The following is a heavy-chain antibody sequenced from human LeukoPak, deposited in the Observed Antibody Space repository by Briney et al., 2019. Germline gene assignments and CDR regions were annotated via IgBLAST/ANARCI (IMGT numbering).Heavy chain of an antibody. D-gene: IGHD3-3*01. Sequence: GESLKISCKGSGYSFTSYWIGWVRQMPGKGLEWMGIIYPGDSDTRYSPSFEGQVTISADKSTNTAYLQWSSLKASDTAMYYCARQSAGVTTFGVTFDFWGQGTLVTVSS. CDR2: IYPGDSDT. CDR3: ARQSAGVTTFGVTFDF. CDR1: GYSFTSYW. J-gene: IGHJ4*02. V-gene: IGHV5-51*01.